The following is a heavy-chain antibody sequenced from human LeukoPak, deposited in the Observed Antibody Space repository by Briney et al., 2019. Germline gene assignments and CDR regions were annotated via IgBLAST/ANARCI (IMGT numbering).Heavy chain of an antibody. D-gene: IGHD3-10*01. CDR1: GGSISSYY. Sequence: SETLSLTCTVSGGSISSYYWSWIRQPPGKGLEWIGYIYYSGSTNYNPSLKSRVTISVDTSKNQFSLKLSSVTAADTAVYYCARDLIKGSGSYRGPFDYWGQGTLVTVSS. CDR2: IYYSGST. J-gene: IGHJ4*02. CDR3: ARDLIKGSGSYRGPFDY. V-gene: IGHV4-59*12.